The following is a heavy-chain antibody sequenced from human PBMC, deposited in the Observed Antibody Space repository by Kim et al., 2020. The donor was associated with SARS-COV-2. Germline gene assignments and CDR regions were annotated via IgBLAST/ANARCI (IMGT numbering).Heavy chain of an antibody. J-gene: IGHJ4*02. Sequence: KRRVTISVDASKNQFSLRLSSVTAADTAVYYCARATYYDFWSGPYYFDYWGQGTLVTVSS. D-gene: IGHD3-3*01. CDR3: ARATYYDFWSGPYYFDY. V-gene: IGHV4-34*01.